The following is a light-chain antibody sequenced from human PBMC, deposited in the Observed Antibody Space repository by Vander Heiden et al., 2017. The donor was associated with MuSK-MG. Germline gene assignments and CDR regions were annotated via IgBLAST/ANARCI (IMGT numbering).Light chain of an antibody. CDR2: DAS. CDR1: QSVARNF. Sequence: VLTPSPDTLSLSPGERAALSCRASQSVARNFLAWYQQKPGQAPRLLISDASIRAAGVPDRFSGSGSGTDFTLTITRLEPEDSAVYYCQQYDWSPLTFGGGTKVEI. V-gene: IGKV3-20*01. CDR3: QQYDWSPLT. J-gene: IGKJ4*01.